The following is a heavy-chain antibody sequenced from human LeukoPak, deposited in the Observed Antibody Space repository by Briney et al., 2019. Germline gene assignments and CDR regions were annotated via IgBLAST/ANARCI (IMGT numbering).Heavy chain of an antibody. CDR3: ARLFGGSSPPHY. D-gene: IGHD3-10*01. CDR1: GGSISSYY. J-gene: IGHJ4*02. V-gene: IGHV4-59*08. CDR2: IYYSGST. Sequence: NPSQTLSLTCTVSGGSISSYYWSWIRQPPGKGLEWIGYIYYSGSTNYNPSLKSRVTISVDTSKNQFSLKLSSVTAADTAVYYCARLFGGSSPPHYWGQGTLVTVSS.